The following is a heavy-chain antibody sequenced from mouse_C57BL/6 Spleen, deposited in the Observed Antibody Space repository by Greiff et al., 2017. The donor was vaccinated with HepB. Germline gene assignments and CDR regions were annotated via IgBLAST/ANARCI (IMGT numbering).Heavy chain of an antibody. J-gene: IGHJ2*01. CDR3: TREEGYGYGGFDC. CDR1: GFAFSSSW. V-gene: IGHV1-82*01. D-gene: IGHD2-2*01. CDR2: IYPGDGDT. Sequence: VQLQQSGPELVKPGASVKISCTASGFAFSSSWMNWVKQRPGKGLEWIGRIYPGDGDTNYNGTFKGKATLTADNSPSTVYMQLSSLTSEDSAVYFCTREEGYGYGGFDCWSQGATLTVTS.